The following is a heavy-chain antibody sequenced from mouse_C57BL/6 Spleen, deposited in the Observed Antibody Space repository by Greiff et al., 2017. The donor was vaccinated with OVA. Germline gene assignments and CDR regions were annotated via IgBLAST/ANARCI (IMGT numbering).Heavy chain of an antibody. J-gene: IGHJ2*01. CDR2: INYDGSST. V-gene: IGHV5-16*01. CDR3: ARIHYYGSSVDY. D-gene: IGHD1-1*01. Sequence: EVQVVESEGGLVQPGSSMKLSCTASGFTFSDYYMAWVRQVPEKGLEWVANINYDGSSTYYLDSLKSRFIISRDNAKNILYLQMSSLKSEDTATYYCARIHYYGSSVDYWGQGTTLTVSS. CDR1: GFTFSDYY.